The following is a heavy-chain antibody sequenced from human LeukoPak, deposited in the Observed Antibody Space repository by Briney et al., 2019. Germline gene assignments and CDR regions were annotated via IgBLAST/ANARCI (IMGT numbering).Heavy chain of an antibody. Sequence: GGTLRLSCAASGFTFSSYDMSWVRQAPGKGLEWVSTINSYGAYTFYADSVRGRFTISRDNSKNTLYLQMNSLRAEDTAVFYCAKRDSSGSYFFDYWGQGTLVTVSS. J-gene: IGHJ4*02. V-gene: IGHV3-23*01. CDR2: INSYGAYT. D-gene: IGHD3-22*01. CDR3: AKRDSSGSYFFDY. CDR1: GFTFSSYD.